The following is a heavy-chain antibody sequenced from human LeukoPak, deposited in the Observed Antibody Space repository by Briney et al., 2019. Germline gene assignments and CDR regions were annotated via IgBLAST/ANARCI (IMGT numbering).Heavy chain of an antibody. CDR1: GGTSSSYA. D-gene: IGHD2-2*01. CDR2: IIPIFGTA. CDR3: ARHGGWDQLLSWFDP. J-gene: IGHJ5*02. Sequence: GASVKVSCKASGGTSSSYAISWVRQAPGQGLEWMGGIIPIFGTANYAQKFQGRVTITADESTSTAYMELSSLRSEDTAVYYCARHGGWDQLLSWFDPWGQGTLVTVSS. V-gene: IGHV1-69*13.